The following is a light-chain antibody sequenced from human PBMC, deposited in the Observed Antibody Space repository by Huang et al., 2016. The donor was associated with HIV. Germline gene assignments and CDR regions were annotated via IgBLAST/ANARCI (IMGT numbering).Light chain of an antibody. V-gene: IGKV3-15*01. CDR2: GAS. CDR1: QSVRSN. Sequence: EIVLTQSPATLAASPGERAALCCRASQSVRSNLARSQQSPGQSPRLLIYGASTRASGIPARISSSGSGTDFTLTSSSLQSEDFVVYYCQQYNNMISFGQGTKLEIK. J-gene: IGKJ2*03. CDR3: QQYNNMIS.